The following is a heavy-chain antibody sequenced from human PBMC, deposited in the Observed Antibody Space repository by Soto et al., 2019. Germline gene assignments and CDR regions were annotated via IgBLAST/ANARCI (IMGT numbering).Heavy chain of an antibody. V-gene: IGHV4-4*07. CDR3: ARLGKTYYDILTGYKSAAFDY. CDR2: IYTSGST. J-gene: IGHJ4*02. Sequence: SETLSLTCTVSGGSIGSYYWSWIRQPAGKGLEWIGRIYTSGSTYYNPSLKSRVTISVDTSKNQFSLKLSSVTAADTAVYYCARLGKTYYDILTGYKSAAFDYWGQGTLVTVSS. D-gene: IGHD3-9*01. CDR1: GGSIGSYY.